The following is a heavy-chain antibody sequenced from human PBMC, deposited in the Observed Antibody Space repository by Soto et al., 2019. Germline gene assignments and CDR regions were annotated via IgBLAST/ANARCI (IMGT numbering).Heavy chain of an antibody. J-gene: IGHJ3*02. V-gene: IGHV3-23*01. D-gene: IGHD3-10*01. Sequence: EVQLLESGGGLVQPGGSLRLSCAASGFTFSSYAMSWVRQAPGKGLEWVSAISGSGGSTYYADSVKGRFTISRDNSKNQLYLQMNSLRAEDTAVYYCAKDRFTMVRGVIMAPNAFDIWGQGTMVTVSS. CDR2: ISGSGGST. CDR3: AKDRFTMVRGVIMAPNAFDI. CDR1: GFTFSSYA.